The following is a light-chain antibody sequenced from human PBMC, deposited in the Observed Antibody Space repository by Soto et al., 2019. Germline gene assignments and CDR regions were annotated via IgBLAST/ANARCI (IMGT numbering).Light chain of an antibody. CDR1: QSVSSD. V-gene: IGKV3-15*01. CDR2: GVS. CDR3: QQYNNWPPWT. Sequence: EIVLTQSPATLSVSPGERATLSCRSSQSVSSDLAWYQQKPGQAPRLLIYGVSTRATDIPARFSGSGSGTEFTLTISSLQSEDFAVYYCQQYNNWPPWTFGQGTKVEMK. J-gene: IGKJ1*01.